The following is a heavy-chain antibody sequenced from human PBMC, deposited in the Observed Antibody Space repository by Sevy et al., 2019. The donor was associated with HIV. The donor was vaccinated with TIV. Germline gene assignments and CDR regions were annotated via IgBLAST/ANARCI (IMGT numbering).Heavy chain of an antibody. CDR1: GYTLTELS. V-gene: IGHV1-24*01. CDR2: FDPEDGET. Sequence: ASVKVSCKVSGYTLTELSMHWLRQAPGKGLEWVGSFDPEDGETVYEHNFQGRVSMTEDTSTDIAYMEVISLKFEDTAVYYCATTKGYCDSRGYPFDYWGQGTLVTVSS. D-gene: IGHD3-22*01. J-gene: IGHJ4*02. CDR3: ATTKGYCDSRGYPFDY.